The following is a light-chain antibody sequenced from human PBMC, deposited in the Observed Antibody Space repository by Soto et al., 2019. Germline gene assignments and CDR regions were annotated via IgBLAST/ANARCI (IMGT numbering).Light chain of an antibody. CDR2: WAS. CDR3: QQYYSSPTWT. Sequence: DIVMTQSPDSLAVSLGERATINCKSSQSILYSSNNKNYLAWYQQKPGQPPKLLIYWASTRESGVPDRFSGSGSETDFTLTISSLQAEDVAIYYCQQYYSSPTWTFXQGTKADIK. V-gene: IGKV4-1*01. J-gene: IGKJ1*01. CDR1: QSILYSSNNKNY.